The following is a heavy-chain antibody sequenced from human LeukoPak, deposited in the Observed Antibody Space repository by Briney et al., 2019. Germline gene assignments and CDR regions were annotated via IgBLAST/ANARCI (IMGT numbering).Heavy chain of an antibody. CDR2: LYSGGVT. CDR1: GFAVNTTY. CDR3: ARGLYDFWFQDY. D-gene: IGHD3-3*01. J-gene: IGHJ4*02. V-gene: IGHV3-66*01. Sequence: GGSLRLSCAAAGFAVNTTYMSWVRQAPGKGLEWIAVLYSGGVTDYKDSVKGRFTVSRDNAKNSLYLQMNSLRAEDTAVYCCARGLYDFWFQDYWGQGTLVTVSS.